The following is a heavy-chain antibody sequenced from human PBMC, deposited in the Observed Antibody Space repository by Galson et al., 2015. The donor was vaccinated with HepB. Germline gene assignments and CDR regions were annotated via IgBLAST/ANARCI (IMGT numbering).Heavy chain of an antibody. V-gene: IGHV3-43*01. CDR2: ISWDGGST. Sequence: SLRLSCAASGFTFDDYTMHWVRQAPGKGLEWVSLISWDGGSTYYADSVKGRFTISRDNSKNSLYLQMNSLRTEDTALYYCAKDYGYYYGSGSGMDVWGQGTTVTVSS. D-gene: IGHD3-10*01. CDR1: GFTFDDYT. CDR3: AKDYGYYYGSGSGMDV. J-gene: IGHJ6*02.